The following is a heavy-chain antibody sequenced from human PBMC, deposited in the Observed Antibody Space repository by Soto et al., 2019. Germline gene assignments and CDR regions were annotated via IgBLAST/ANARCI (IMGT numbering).Heavy chain of an antibody. J-gene: IGHJ4*02. CDR3: AFSMKLRFFEWSTGPFDY. Sequence: GGSLRLSCAASGFTFSGYGMHWVRQAPGKGLEWVAVISYDGSNKYYADSVKGRFTISRDNSKSTLYLQMNSLRAEETAVYYCAFSMKLRFFEWSTGPFDYWGPGT. CDR2: ISYDGSNK. CDR1: GFTFSGYG. V-gene: IGHV3-30*03. D-gene: IGHD3-3*01.